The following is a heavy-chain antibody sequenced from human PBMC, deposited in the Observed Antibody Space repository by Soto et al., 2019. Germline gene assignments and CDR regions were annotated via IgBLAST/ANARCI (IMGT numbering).Heavy chain of an antibody. V-gene: IGHV3-74*01. CDR2: INSDGSST. Sequence: GGSLRLSCAASGFTFSSYWMHWVRQAPGKGLVWVSRINSDGSSTSYADSVKGRFTISRDNAKNTLYLQINSLRAEDTAVYYSVRTSLVVAAATREDYWGQGTLVTVSS. CDR3: VRTSLVVAAATREDY. CDR1: GFTFSSYW. J-gene: IGHJ4*02. D-gene: IGHD2-15*01.